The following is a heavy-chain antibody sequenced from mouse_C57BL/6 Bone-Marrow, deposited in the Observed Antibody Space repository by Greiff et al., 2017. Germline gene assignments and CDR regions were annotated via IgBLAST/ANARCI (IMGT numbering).Heavy chain of an antibody. CDR3: ARVYYAHYYAMDY. D-gene: IGHD1-1*01. CDR1: GYTFTSYW. CDR2: IYPGSGST. J-gene: IGHJ4*01. V-gene: IGHV1-55*01. Sequence: QVQLQQPGAELVKPGASVKMSCKASGYTFTSYWITWVKQRPGQGLEWIGDIYPGSGSTNYNEKFKSKATLTVDTSSSTAYMQLSSLTSEDSAVYYCARVYYAHYYAMDYWGQGTSVTVSS.